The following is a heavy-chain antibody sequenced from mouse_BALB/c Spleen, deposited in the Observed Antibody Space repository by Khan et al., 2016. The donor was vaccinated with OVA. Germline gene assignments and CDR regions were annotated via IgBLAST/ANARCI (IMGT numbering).Heavy chain of an antibody. CDR1: GYSITSDYV. D-gene: IGHD4-1*01. CDR2: ISYSGRT. Sequence: EVELVESGPGLVKPSQSLSLTCTVTGYSITSDYVWNWIRQSPGNKLEWMGYISYSGRTSYNPSLKSRISVTRDTSKNPFYLQLNSVTTEDTATYYCAMGRTYWGQGTLVTVSA. V-gene: IGHV3-2*02. CDR3: AMGRTY. J-gene: IGHJ3*01.